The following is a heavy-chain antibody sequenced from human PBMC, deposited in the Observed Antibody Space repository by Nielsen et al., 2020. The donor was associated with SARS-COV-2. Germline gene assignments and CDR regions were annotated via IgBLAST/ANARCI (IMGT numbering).Heavy chain of an antibody. CDR2: IVPPLGTT. Sequence: SVKVSCKASGYTFTSYTLNWVRQAPGQGLEWMGRIVPPLGTTNYAQKFQDRLTITADYMELSGLISEDTAVYYCARDSGFDYWGQGTLITVSS. CDR1: GYTFTSYT. D-gene: IGHD6-25*01. V-gene: IGHV1-69*08. J-gene: IGHJ4*02. CDR3: ARDSGFDY.